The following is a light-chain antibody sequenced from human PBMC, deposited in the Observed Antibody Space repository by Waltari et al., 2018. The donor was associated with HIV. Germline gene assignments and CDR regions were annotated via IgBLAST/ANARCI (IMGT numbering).Light chain of an antibody. V-gene: IGKV1-8*01. J-gene: IGKJ4*01. Sequence: AIRMTQSPSSFSASTGDRVTITCRASQGISSYLAWYQQKPGKAPKLLIYAASTLQSGVPSMFSGSGSGTDFTLTISCLQSEDFATYYCQQYYSYPPLTFGGGTKVEIK. CDR3: QQYYSYPPLT. CDR2: AAS. CDR1: QGISSY.